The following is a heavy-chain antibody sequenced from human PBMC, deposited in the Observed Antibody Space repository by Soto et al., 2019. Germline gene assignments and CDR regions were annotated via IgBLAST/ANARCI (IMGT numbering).Heavy chain of an antibody. CDR3: ARDLGGRLDY. CDR2: INAGNGNT. CDR1: GYTFTSYA. Sequence: QVQLVQSGAEVKKPGASVKVSCKASGYTFTSYAMHWVRQAPGQRLEWMGWINAGNGNTKYSQKFQGRVTITRDTSASTAYMELSSLRSDDSAVNYCARDLGGRLDYWGQGTLDTVSS. V-gene: IGHV1-3*01. J-gene: IGHJ4*02.